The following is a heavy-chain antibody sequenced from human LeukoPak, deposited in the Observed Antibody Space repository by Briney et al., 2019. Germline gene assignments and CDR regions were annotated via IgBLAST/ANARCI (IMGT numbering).Heavy chain of an antibody. CDR2: ISGSGGST. CDR1: GFTFSSYA. V-gene: IGHV3-23*01. Sequence: GGSLRLSCAASGFTFSSYAMSRVRQAPGKGLEWVSAISGSGGSTYYADSVKGRFTISRDNSKNTLYLQMNSLRAEDTAVYYCARLERYSSSWYGYYYYYYMDVWGKGTTATVSS. D-gene: IGHD6-13*01. CDR3: ARLERYSSSWYGYYYYYYMDV. J-gene: IGHJ6*03.